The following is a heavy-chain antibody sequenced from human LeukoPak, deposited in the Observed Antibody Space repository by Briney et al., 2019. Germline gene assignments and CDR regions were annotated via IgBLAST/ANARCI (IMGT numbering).Heavy chain of an antibody. CDR2: IYYSGST. CDR3: ASLHYYDSSGSVPFDY. J-gene: IGHJ4*02. Sequence: PSETLSLTCAVYGGSFSGYYWSWIRQPPGKGLEWIGYIYYSGSTNYNPSLKSRVTISVDTSKNQFSLKLSSVTAADTAVYYCASLHYYDSSGSVPFDYWGQGTLVTVSS. V-gene: IGHV4-59*01. D-gene: IGHD3-22*01. CDR1: GGSFSGYY.